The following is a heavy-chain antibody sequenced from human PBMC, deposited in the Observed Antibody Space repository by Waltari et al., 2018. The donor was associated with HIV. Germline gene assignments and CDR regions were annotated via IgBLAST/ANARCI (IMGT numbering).Heavy chain of an antibody. D-gene: IGHD1-26*01. CDR2: ISGSGGST. CDR3: AKDRAASGSYYDYFDY. Sequence: EVQLLESGGGLVQPGGSLRLSCAASGFTFSSYAMRWVRQAPGEGLEWVSAISGSGGSTYYADSVKGRFTISRDNSKNTLYLQMNSLRAEDTAVYYCAKDRAASGSYYDYFDYWGQGTLVTVSS. V-gene: IGHV3-23*01. J-gene: IGHJ4*02. CDR1: GFTFSSYA.